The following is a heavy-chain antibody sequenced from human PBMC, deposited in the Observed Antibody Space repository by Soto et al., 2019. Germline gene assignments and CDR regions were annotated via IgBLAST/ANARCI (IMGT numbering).Heavy chain of an antibody. CDR1: GFTFTRYN. CDR3: ARESEDLTSNFDY. Sequence: GGSLRLSCAASGFTFTRYNMNWVRQAPGKGLEWVSSISSTTNYIYYGDSMKGRFTISRDNAKNSLYLEMNSLRAEDTAVYYCARESEDLTSNFDYWGQGTLVTVSS. V-gene: IGHV3-21*06. CDR2: ISSTTNYI. J-gene: IGHJ4*02.